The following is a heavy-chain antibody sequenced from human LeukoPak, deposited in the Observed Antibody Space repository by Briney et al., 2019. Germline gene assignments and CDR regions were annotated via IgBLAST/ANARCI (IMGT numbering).Heavy chain of an antibody. CDR1: GGSFSGYY. D-gene: IGHD2-21*02. CDR2: INHSGST. CDR3: ARRWGLGHVDY. V-gene: IGHV4-34*01. J-gene: IGHJ4*02. Sequence: SETLSLTCAVYGGSFSGYYWSWIRQPPGKGLEWIGEINHSGSTNYDPSLKSRVTISVDTSKNQFSLKLSSATAADTAVYYCARRWGLGHVDYWGQGTLVTVSS.